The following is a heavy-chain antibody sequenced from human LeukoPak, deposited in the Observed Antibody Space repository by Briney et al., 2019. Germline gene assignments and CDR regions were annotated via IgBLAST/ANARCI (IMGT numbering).Heavy chain of an antibody. CDR1: GFNFSNYW. J-gene: IGHJ4*02. V-gene: IGHV3-74*01. Sequence: GGSLRLSCAASGFNFSNYWMHWVRQASGKGLVWVSHINTDGSSATYGDPAKGRFTVSRDDAKNTLFLQMSSLTVDDMAVYYCARGTAETAGIDYWGQGTLVTVSS. CDR3: ARGTAETAGIDY. CDR2: INTDGSSA. D-gene: IGHD6-13*01.